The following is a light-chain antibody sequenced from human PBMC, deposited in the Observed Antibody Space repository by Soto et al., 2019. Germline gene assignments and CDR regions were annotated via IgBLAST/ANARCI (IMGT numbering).Light chain of an antibody. J-gene: IGKJ2*01. CDR1: QGIRDA. Sequence: DIQMTQSPSSLSASVGDRVTITCRASQGIRDALGWYQQKPGKVPNLLIYAASSLQSGVSSRFSGSGSGTDFTLTISSLQPEDSATYYCQQSYSLPYTFGQGTKVEIK. V-gene: IGKV1-39*01. CDR3: QQSYSLPYT. CDR2: AAS.